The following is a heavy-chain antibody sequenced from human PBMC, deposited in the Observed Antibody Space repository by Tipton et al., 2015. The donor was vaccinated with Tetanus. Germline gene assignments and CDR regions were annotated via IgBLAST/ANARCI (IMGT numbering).Heavy chain of an antibody. CDR2: ISDSGDST. Sequence: SLRLSCAASGFTFSTYDMSWVRQAPGKGLEWVSLISDSGDSTFYADSVKGRFTISRDNSRNTLYLQMNSLRVEDTAVYYCARDGITMTSYYYYGMDVWGQGTTATVSS. CDR1: GFTFSTYD. CDR3: ARDGITMTSYYYYGMDV. V-gene: IGHV3-23*01. D-gene: IGHD3-22*01. J-gene: IGHJ6*02.